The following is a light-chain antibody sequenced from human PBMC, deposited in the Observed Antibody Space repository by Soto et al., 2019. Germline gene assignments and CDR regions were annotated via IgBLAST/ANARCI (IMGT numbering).Light chain of an antibody. CDR1: QSISSW. J-gene: IGKJ1*01. CDR3: QQYNSYWT. CDR2: KAS. Sequence: DIPMTQSPSILSASVGDRVTITCRASQSISSWLAWYQQKPGKAPKLLIYKASSLESGVPSRFSGSGSGTEFTLTISSLQPDDFAIYVCQQYNSYWTFGQGTKVEIK. V-gene: IGKV1-5*03.